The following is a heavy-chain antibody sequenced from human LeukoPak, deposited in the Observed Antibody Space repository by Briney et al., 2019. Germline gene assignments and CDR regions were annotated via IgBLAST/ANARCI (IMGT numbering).Heavy chain of an antibody. CDR3: ARAGSSGSPIGGFDP. CDR1: GGSISSYY. D-gene: IGHD3-22*01. J-gene: IGHJ5*02. CDR2: IYYSGST. Sequence: SETLSLTCTVSGGSISSYYWSWIRQPPGKGLEWIGYIYYSGSTNYNPSLKSRVTISVDTSKNQFSLKLSSVTAADTAVYYCARAGSSGSPIGGFDPWGQGTLVTVSS. V-gene: IGHV4-59*01.